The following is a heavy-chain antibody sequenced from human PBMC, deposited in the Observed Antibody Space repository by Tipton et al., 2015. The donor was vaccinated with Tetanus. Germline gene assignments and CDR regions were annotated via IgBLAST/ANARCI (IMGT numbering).Heavy chain of an antibody. CDR1: GGSISSSSYY. CDR3: ARSTPGITDGNFDI. V-gene: IGHV4-39*07. D-gene: IGHD1-14*01. CDR2: IYYSGST. Sequence: TLSLTCTASGGSISSSSYYWGWIRQPPGKGLEWIGSIYYSGSTNYNPSLKSRVTISVDTSKNQFSLKLSSVTAADTAVYYCARSTPGITDGNFDIWGQGTMVTVSS. J-gene: IGHJ3*02.